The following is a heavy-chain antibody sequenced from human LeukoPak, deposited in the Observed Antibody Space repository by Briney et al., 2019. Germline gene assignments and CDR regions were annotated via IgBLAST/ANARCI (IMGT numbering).Heavy chain of an antibody. CDR3: ARRGYYDSSGYVAFDY. CDR1: GYSFTSYW. V-gene: IGHV5-51*01. J-gene: IGHJ4*02. D-gene: IGHD3-22*01. Sequence: GESLKISCKGSGYSFTSYWIGWMRQMPGKGLEWMGIIYPGDSDTRYSPSFQGQVTISADKSISTAYLQWSSLKASDTAMYYCARRGYYDSSGYVAFDYWGQGTLVTVSS. CDR2: IYPGDSDT.